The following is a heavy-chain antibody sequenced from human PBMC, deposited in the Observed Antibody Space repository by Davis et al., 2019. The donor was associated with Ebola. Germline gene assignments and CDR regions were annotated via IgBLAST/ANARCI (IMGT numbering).Heavy chain of an antibody. CDR2: MNPNSGNT. J-gene: IGHJ2*01. Sequence: ASVKVSCKASGYTFTSYGITWVRQATGQGLEWMGWMNPNSGNTGYAQKFQGRVTMTRNTSISTAYMELSSLRSEDTAVYYCARGPVVVIFGRYFDLWGRGTLVTVSS. D-gene: IGHD3-22*01. CDR1: GYTFTSYG. CDR3: ARGPVVVIFGRYFDL. V-gene: IGHV1-8*02.